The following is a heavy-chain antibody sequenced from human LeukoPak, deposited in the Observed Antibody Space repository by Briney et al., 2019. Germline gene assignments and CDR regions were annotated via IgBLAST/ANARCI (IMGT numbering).Heavy chain of an antibody. Sequence: SVKVSCKAFGGTFSSYAISWVRQAPGQGLEWMGRIIPIFGTANYAQKFQGRVTITTDESTSTAYMELSSLRSEDTAVYYCASGYYYDSSGYSYYFDYWGQGTLVTVSS. V-gene: IGHV1-69*05. J-gene: IGHJ4*02. CDR2: IIPIFGTA. CDR3: ASGYYYDSSGYSYYFDY. D-gene: IGHD3-22*01. CDR1: GGTFSSYA.